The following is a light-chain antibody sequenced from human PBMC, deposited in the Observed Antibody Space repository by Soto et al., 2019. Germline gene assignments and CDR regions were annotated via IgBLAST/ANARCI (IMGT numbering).Light chain of an antibody. V-gene: IGKV3-15*01. CDR1: NNIYSD. CDR3: QQYKYWPPVT. J-gene: IGKJ4*01. CDR2: GAS. Sequence: VMAQSPATLSVAPGDTVTLSCRTSNNIYSDLAWYHQKPGQSPRLLISGASTRATGVPARFSGSGFAIEFTLTIISLQSEDLGIYYCQQYKYWPPVTFGGGTRVEI.